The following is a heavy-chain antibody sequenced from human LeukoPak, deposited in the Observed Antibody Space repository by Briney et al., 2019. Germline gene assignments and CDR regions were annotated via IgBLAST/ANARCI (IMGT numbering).Heavy chain of an antibody. CDR3: ASSPGPRVYYYYMDV. CDR1: GGSFSGYY. V-gene: IGHV4-34*01. D-gene: IGHD7-27*01. J-gene: IGHJ6*03. Sequence: SETLSLTCAVYGGSFSGYYWSWIRQPPGKGLEWIGEINHSGSTNYNPSLKSRVTISVDTSKNQFSLKLSSVTAADTAVYYCASSPGPRVYYYYMDVWGKGTTVTVSS. CDR2: INHSGST.